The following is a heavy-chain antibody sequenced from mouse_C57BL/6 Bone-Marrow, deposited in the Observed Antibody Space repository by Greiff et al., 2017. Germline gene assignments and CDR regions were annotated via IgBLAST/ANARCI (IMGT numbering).Heavy chain of an antibody. CDR2: IDPENGDT. V-gene: IGHV14-4*01. Sequence: EVKLQESGAELVRPGASVKLSCTASGFNFKDDYMHWVKQRPEQGLEWIGWIDPENGDTEYATEFQGKATISADTSSNTAYLQLSSLTSEDTAVYYCTTYDGYAYYYAMDYWGQGNSVTGSS. D-gene: IGHD2-3*01. CDR1: GFNFKDDY. CDR3: TTYDGYAYYYAMDY. J-gene: IGHJ4*01.